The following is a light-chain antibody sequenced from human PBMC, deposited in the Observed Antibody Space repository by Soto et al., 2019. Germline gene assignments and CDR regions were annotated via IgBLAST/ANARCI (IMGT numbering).Light chain of an antibody. V-gene: IGKV1-12*01. CDR3: QQANSFPPT. CDR2: AAS. Sequence: DIQMTQSPSSVSASVVDRFTITFLASQGINNWLTWYQQKPGKAPKLLIYAASSLQSGVPSRFSGSGSGTDFTLTISSLQPEDFGTYYCQQANSFPPTFGQGTRLEI. J-gene: IGKJ5*01. CDR1: QGINNW.